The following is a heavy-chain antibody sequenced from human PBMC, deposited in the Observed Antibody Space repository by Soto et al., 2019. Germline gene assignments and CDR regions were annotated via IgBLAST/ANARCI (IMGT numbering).Heavy chain of an antibody. CDR2: ISHDGRVT. J-gene: IGHJ4*02. CDR3: AREPYGDSQYVDY. V-gene: IGHV3-30*04. CDR1: GFTFNSLS. Sequence: QVQLVESGGGMVQPGTSLRLSCAASGFTFNSLSLHWVRQRPDKGLEWVAVISHDGRVTFYADFVKGRFTVSRDNSKNTIYLQVNSLRAEDTAVYYCAREPYGDSQYVDYWGQETLVTVSS. D-gene: IGHD2-21*02.